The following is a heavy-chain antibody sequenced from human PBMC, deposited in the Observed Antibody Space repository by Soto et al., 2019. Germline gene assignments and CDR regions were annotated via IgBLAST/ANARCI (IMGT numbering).Heavy chain of an antibody. V-gene: IGHV3-30*18. Sequence: QVQLVESGGGVVQPGRSLRLSCAASGFTFSSYGMHWVRQAPGKGLEWVAVISYDGSNKYYADSVKGRFTISRDNSKNTRYLQMNSLRAEDTAVYYCAKGASAAGTGGFYYWGQGTLVTVSS. J-gene: IGHJ4*02. CDR2: ISYDGSNK. CDR1: GFTFSSYG. D-gene: IGHD6-13*01. CDR3: AKGASAAGTGGFYY.